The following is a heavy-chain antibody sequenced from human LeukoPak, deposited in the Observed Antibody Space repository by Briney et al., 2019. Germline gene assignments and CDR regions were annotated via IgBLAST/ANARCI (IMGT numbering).Heavy chain of an antibody. CDR2: IIPNSGGT. V-gene: IGHV1-2*02. Sequence: ASVKVSCKASGYTFTGSYMHWVRQAPGQGLEWMGWIIPNSGGTSYARKFQGRVTMTRDTSISTAYMEVSRLRSDDTAMYYCARSSRGLDAFDIWGQGTMVTVSS. CDR3: ARSSRGLDAFDI. CDR1: GYTFTGSY. J-gene: IGHJ3*02. D-gene: IGHD5-24*01.